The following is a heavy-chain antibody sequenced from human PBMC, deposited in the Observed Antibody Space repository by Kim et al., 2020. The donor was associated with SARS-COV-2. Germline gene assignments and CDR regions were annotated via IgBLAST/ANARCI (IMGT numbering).Heavy chain of an antibody. D-gene: IGHD1-1*01. V-gene: IGHV4-59*08. CDR2: IYYSGST. CDR1: GGSISSYY. Sequence: SETLSLTCTVSGGSISSYYWSWIRQPPGKGLEWIGYIYYSGSTNYNPSLKSRVTISVDTSKNQFSLKLSSVTAADTAVYYCARHGAGSRFWNDPSPPYNWFDPWGQGTLVTVSS. CDR3: ARHGAGSRFWNDPSPPYNWFDP. J-gene: IGHJ5*02.